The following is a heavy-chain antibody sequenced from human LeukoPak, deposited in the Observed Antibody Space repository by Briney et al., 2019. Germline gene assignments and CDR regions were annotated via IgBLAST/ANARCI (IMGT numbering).Heavy chain of an antibody. Sequence: PGGSLRLSCTASGFPFHSYWMNWVRQAPGKGLELVANINADGSDKYFMDSVKGRFSISRDNANNRLYLQMTSLRAEDTAVYYCMPGRGYWGREPWSPSPQ. CDR3: MPGRGY. J-gene: IGHJ4*02. V-gene: IGHV3-7*01. D-gene: IGHD2-8*02. CDR2: INADGSDK. CDR1: GFPFHSYW.